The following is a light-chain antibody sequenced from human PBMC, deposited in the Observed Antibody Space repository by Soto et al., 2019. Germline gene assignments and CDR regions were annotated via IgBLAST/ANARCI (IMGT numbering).Light chain of an antibody. J-gene: IGLJ1*01. CDR3: CSSVGSYV. Sequence: QPDLNQPASVSGSPGQSGTISCTTTSSDVENYKLVSWYQQHPGKAPKLIIYEVTKRPSGVSNRFSGSKSANTASLTISGLQPEDEADYYCCSSVGSYVFGTGTKVTVL. CDR1: SSDVENYKL. CDR2: EVT. V-gene: IGLV2-23*02.